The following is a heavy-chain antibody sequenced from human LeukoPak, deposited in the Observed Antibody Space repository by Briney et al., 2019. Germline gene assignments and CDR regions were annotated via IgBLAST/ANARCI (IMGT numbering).Heavy chain of an antibody. CDR2: IYYSGST. V-gene: IGHV4-59*01. J-gene: IGHJ5*02. Sequence: SETLSLTCTVSGGSISSYYWSWIRQPPGKGLEWIGYIYYSGSTNYNPSLKSRVTISVDTSKNQFSLKLSSVTAADTAVYHCAREAYDSSGYLVFDPWGQGTLVTVSS. CDR1: GGSISSYY. CDR3: AREAYDSSGYLVFDP. D-gene: IGHD3-22*01.